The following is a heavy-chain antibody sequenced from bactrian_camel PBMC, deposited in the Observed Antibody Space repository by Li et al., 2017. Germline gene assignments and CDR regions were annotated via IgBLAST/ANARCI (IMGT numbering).Heavy chain of an antibody. V-gene: IGHV3S59*01. CDR3: AVRASGDSSFNAQWYAY. CDR1: GYTYRRNS. Sequence: VQLVESGGGSVQAGGSLKLSCAASGYTYRRNSCVGWFRQAPGKEREGVAALSTDGSKILYADSVKGRFTISQDNANNTLYLQMDALKPEDTAMYYCAVRASGDSSFNAQWYAYWGQGTQVTVS. CDR2: LSTDGSKI. J-gene: IGHJ4*01. D-gene: IGHD2*01.